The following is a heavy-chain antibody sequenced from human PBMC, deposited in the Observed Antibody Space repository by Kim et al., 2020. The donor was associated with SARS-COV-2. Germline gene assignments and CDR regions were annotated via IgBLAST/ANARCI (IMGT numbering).Heavy chain of an antibody. Sequence: SETLSLTCSFSGGSMRSFSWSWIRQPPGKGLEWIGYIYYSGNANYNPSLKSRVTISVDTSKKQFSLNLSSVTAADTAVYYCARLYDGSGSFDYWYFDLWGQGTLVIVSS. CDR1: GGSMRSFS. J-gene: IGHJ2*01. V-gene: IGHV4-59*13. CDR3: ARLYDGSGSFDYWYFDL. CDR2: IYYSGNA. D-gene: IGHD3-22*01.